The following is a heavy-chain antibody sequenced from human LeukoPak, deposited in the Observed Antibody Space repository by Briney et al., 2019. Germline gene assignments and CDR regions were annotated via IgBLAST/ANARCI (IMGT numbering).Heavy chain of an antibody. Sequence: ASVKVSCKASGYTFTCYYMHWVRQAPGQGLEWMGWINPNSGGTNYAQKFQGRVTMTRDTSISTAYMELSRLRSDDTAVYYCARALRGVVVITLNYWGQGTLVTVSS. D-gene: IGHD3-22*01. J-gene: IGHJ4*02. CDR3: ARALRGVVVITLNY. CDR1: GYTFTCYY. V-gene: IGHV1-2*02. CDR2: INPNSGGT.